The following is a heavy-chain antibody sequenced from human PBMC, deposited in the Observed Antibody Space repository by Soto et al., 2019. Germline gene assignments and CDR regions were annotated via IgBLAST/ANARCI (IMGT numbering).Heavy chain of an antibody. D-gene: IGHD4-17*01. CDR3: ARGPYGYGDYNNWFDP. V-gene: IGHV4-31*03. J-gene: IGHJ5*02. CDR2: IYYSGST. CDR1: GGSISSGGYY. Sequence: SETLSLTCTVSGGSISSGGYYWSWIRQHPGKCLEWIGYIYYSGSTYYNPSLKSRVTISVDTSKNQFSLKLSSVTAADTAVYYCARGPYGYGDYNNWFDPWGQGTLVTVSS.